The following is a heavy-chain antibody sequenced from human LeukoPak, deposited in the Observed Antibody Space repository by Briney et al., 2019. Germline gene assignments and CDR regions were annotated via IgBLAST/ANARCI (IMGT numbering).Heavy chain of an antibody. J-gene: IGHJ4*02. CDR3: ARTSIAARRADFDY. CDR1: GYTFTDYY. CDR2: INTNSGGT. D-gene: IGHD6-6*01. V-gene: IGHV1-2*02. Sequence: XSVRVSCKTSGYTFTDYYIHWVRQAPGQGLEWMGWINTNSGGTSYAQKFQGRGTLNRDTPTRKAYMEVKRLRAEDRAVYYCARTSIAARRADFDYWGQGPVSPSPQ.